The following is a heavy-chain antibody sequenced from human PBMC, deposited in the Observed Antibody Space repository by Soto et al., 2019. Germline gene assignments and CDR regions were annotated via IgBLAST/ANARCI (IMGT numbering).Heavy chain of an antibody. V-gene: IGHV1-18*01. J-gene: IGHJ5*01. CDR2: TSANNDNT. D-gene: IGHD3-3*02. CDR3: ARDQTFPDS. CDR1: GYTFSTYG. Sequence: QVQLLQSGAEVKKPGASVKVSCKASGYTFSTYGITWVRQAPGQGLEWMGWTSANNDNTNYVQKFRGRVTMTTDTSTSTAYLELRSLRSDDTAVYYCARDQTFPDSGGQGTLVTVSS.